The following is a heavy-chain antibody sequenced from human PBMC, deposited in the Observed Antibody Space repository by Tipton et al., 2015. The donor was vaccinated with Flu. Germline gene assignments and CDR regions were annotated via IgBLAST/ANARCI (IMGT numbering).Heavy chain of an antibody. J-gene: IGHJ5*02. CDR2: IYTSGST. V-gene: IGHV4-61*02. CDR1: GGSISSGSYY. CDR3: ARDPGSRMFDP. Sequence: TLSLTCTVSGGSISSGSYYWSWIRQPAGKGLEWIGRIYTSGSTNYNPSLKSRVTISVDTSKNQFSLKLSSVTAADTAVYYCARDPGSRMFDPWGQGTLVTVSS. D-gene: IGHD6-13*01.